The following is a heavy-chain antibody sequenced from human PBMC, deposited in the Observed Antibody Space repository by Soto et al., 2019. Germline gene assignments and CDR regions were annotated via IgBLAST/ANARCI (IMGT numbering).Heavy chain of an antibody. CDR3: VKDRSIAVAGPDY. Sequence: EVQLLESGGGLVQPGGSLRLSCAASGFTFSSYAMSWVRQAPGKGLEWVSAISGSGGSTYYADSVKGRFTISRDNSKNTLYLQMSSLRAEDTAVYYCVKDRSIAVAGPDYWGQGTLVTVSS. CDR1: GFTFSSYA. V-gene: IGHV3-23*01. D-gene: IGHD6-19*01. CDR2: ISGSGGST. J-gene: IGHJ4*02.